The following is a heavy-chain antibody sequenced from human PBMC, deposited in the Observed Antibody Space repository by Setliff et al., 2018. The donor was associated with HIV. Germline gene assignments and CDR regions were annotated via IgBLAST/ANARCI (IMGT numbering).Heavy chain of an antibody. Sequence: ASVKVSCKASRSTFNSHTINWVRQAPGQGLEWMGWISAYNGNTNYAQKLQGRVTMTTDTSTITAYMELRSLRSDDTAVYYCARVFVDTAVLRVLEYYFDSWGRGTLVTVSS. CDR2: ISAYNGNT. J-gene: IGHJ4*02. D-gene: IGHD5-18*01. CDR1: RSTFNSHT. CDR3: ARVFVDTAVLRVLEYYFDS. V-gene: IGHV1-18*01.